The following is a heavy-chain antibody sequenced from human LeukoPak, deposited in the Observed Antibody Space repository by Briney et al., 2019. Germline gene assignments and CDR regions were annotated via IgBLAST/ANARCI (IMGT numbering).Heavy chain of an antibody. Sequence: GGSLRLSCAASGFTFSSYWMHWVRQAPGKGLEWVAIIYAGGSTYYADSVKGRFTISRDNSKNTLDLQMNSLRAEDTAVYFCARGRIGYLRFDYWGQGTLVTVSS. CDR3: ARGRIGYLRFDY. CDR2: IYAGGST. D-gene: IGHD6-13*01. V-gene: IGHV3-66*01. CDR1: GFTFSSYW. J-gene: IGHJ4*02.